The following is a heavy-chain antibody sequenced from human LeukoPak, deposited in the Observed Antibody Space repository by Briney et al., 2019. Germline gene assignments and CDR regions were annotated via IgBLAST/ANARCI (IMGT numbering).Heavy chain of an antibody. CDR3: AKEGRDGYKDYYYMDV. D-gene: IGHD5-24*01. Sequence: PGGSLRLSCAASGFTFDDYAMHWVRQAPGKGLEWVSLISWDGGSTYYADSVKGRFTISRDNSKNSLYLQMNSLRAEDTALYYCAKEGRDGYKDYYYMDVWGKGTTVTVSS. CDR2: ISWDGGST. V-gene: IGHV3-43D*03. CDR1: GFTFDDYA. J-gene: IGHJ6*03.